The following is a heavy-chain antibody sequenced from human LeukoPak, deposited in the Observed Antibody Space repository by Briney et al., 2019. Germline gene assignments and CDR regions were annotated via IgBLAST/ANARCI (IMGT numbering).Heavy chain of an antibody. CDR3: ARLQSGMEDAFGI. D-gene: IGHD6-13*01. CDR1: GGSISSYY. CDR2: IYYSGST. V-gene: IGHV4-59*08. J-gene: IGHJ3*02. Sequence: SETLSLTCTVSGGSISSYYWSWIRQPPGKGLEWIGYIYYSGSTNYNPSLKSRVTISVDTSKNQFSLKLSSVTAADTAVYYCARLQSGMEDAFGIWGQGTMVTVSS.